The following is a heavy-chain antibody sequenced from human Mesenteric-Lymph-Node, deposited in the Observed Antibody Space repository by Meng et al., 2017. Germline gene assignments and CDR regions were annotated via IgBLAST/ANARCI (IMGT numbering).Heavy chain of an antibody. V-gene: IGHV3-7*01. CDR3: TRISLHTFSDN. D-gene: IGHD2/OR15-2a*01. CDR2: INNDGSSQ. J-gene: IGHJ4*02. Sequence: GESLKISCAASGFTFSSHWMHWVRQGPGKGLEWVANINNDGSSQFYVDSVKGRFTISRDNAKNSLSLQMDSLRVEDTAVYYCTRISLHTFSDNWGQGTLVTVSS. CDR1: GFTFSSHW.